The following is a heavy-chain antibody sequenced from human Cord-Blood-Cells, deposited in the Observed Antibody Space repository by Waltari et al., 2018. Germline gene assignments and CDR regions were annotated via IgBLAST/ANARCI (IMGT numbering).Heavy chain of an antibody. CDR1: GGSFSGYY. J-gene: IGHJ4*02. D-gene: IGHD4-17*01. V-gene: IGHV4-34*01. CDR2: INHSGST. Sequence: QVQLQQWGAGLLKPSETLSLTCAVYGGSFSGYYWSWIHQPPGKGLEWIGEINHSGSTNYNPSLKSRVTISVDTSKNQFSLKLSSVTAADTAVYYCAGSIDYGVPFDYWGQGTLVTVSS. CDR3: AGSIDYGVPFDY.